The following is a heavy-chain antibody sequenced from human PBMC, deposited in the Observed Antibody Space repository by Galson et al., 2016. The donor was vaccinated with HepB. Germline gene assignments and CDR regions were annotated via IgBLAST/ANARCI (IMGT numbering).Heavy chain of an antibody. CDR2: MSTSGSTI. CDR3: ARPWIADYYDRRALDI. CDR1: GFTFSDYY. Sequence: SLRLSCAASGFTFSDYYMSWIRQGPGKGLEWISYMSTSGSTIYYADSVEGRFTISRDNSKNTLYLQMNSLSAEDTAVYYCARPWIADYYDRRALDIWGQGTMVTVSS. D-gene: IGHD3-22*01. J-gene: IGHJ3*02. V-gene: IGHV3-11*04.